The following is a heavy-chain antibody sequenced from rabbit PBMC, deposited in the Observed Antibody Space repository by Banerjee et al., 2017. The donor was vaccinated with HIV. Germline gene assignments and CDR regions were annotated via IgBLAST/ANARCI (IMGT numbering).Heavy chain of an antibody. V-gene: IGHV1S40*01. CDR1: GFSFSSSYY. J-gene: IGHJ4*01. D-gene: IGHD6-1*01. Sequence: QSLEESGGGLVQPEGSLTLTCTASGFSFSSSYYMCWVRQAPGKGLEWIACIYPDYGSTYYASWAKGRFTISKTSSTTVTLQMTSLTAADTATYFCARVAGYAGYGYASFGYYFNLWGPGTLVTVS. CDR2: IYPDYGST. CDR3: ARVAGYAGYGYASFGYYFNL.